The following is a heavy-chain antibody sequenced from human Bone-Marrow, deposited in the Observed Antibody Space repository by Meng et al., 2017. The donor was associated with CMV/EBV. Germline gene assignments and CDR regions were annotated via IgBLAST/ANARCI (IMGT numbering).Heavy chain of an antibody. D-gene: IGHD5-12*01. CDR3: ARSNGYDDPFDY. CDR2: VLYGGYT. J-gene: IGHJ4*02. Sequence: SETLSLTCTVSGDSVSSNTYYWGWIRQPPGKGLEWIGGVLYGGYTYYSPSLKSRVTISVDTSKNQFSLKLSSVTAADTAVYYCARSNGYDDPFDYWGQGTLVTVSS. CDR1: GDSVSSNTYY. V-gene: IGHV4-39*07.